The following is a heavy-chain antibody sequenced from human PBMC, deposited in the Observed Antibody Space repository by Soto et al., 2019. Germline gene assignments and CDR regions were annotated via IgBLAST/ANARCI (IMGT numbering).Heavy chain of an antibody. CDR3: AKSPAQYCGGDRCYLDY. D-gene: IGHD2-21*01. J-gene: IGHJ4*02. V-gene: IGHV3-23*01. CDR1: GFTFSSYA. Sequence: PGGSLRLSCAASGFTFSSYAMSWVRQAPGKGLEWVSAISSSGGSTYYADSVKGRFTISRDNSKNTLYLQMNSLRAEDTAVYYCAKSPAQYCGGDRCYLDYWSQGTLVTVSS. CDR2: ISSSGGST.